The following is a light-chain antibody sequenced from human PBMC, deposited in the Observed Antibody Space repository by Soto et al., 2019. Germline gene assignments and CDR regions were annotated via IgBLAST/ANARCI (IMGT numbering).Light chain of an antibody. CDR2: GAS. Sequence: EIVMTQSPATLSVSPGERATLSCRASQDVRSNVAWYQQRPGQDPRLLIFGASVRATGVPDRFSGSGSGTEFSLTIKSLQSEDFALDYCQTYSDCPPPTFGGGTKVEI. CDR1: QDVRSN. V-gene: IGKV3-15*01. J-gene: IGKJ4*01. CDR3: QTYSDCPPPT.